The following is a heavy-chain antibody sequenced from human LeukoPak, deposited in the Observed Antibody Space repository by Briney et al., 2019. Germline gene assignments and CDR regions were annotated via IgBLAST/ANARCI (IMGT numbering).Heavy chain of an antibody. D-gene: IGHD2-15*01. J-gene: IGHJ1*01. CDR2: ISSSSSYI. V-gene: IGHV3-21*04. CDR1: GFTFSSYS. Sequence: GGSLRLSCAASGFTFSSYSMNWVRQAPGKGLEWVSSISSSSSYIYYADSVKGRFTISRDNSKNTLYLQMNSLRVDDTAPYYCAKQYCAGGSCYSYFQHWGQGTLLTVSS. CDR3: AKQYCAGGSCYSYFQH.